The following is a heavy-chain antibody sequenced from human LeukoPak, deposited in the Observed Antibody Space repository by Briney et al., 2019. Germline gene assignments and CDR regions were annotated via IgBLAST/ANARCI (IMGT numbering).Heavy chain of an antibody. CDR3: ARHGDSYGRPYYFDY. J-gene: IGHJ4*02. V-gene: IGHV4-34*01. D-gene: IGHD5-18*01. Sequence: PSETLSLTCAVYGGSFSGYYWSWIRQPPGKGLEWIGEINHSGSTNYNPSLKGRVTISVDTSKNQFSLKLSSVTAADTAVYYCARHGDSYGRPYYFDYWGQGTLVTVSS. CDR1: GGSFSGYY. CDR2: INHSGST.